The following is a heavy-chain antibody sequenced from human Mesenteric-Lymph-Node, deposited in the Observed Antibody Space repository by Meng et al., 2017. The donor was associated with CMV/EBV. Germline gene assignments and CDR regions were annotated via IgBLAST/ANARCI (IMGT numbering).Heavy chain of an antibody. V-gene: IGHV4-34*01. J-gene: IGHJ4*02. CDR1: GGSFSGYY. Sequence: GGAGLWKPSGTLSLTCAVYGGSFSGYYWSWIRQPPGKGLEWIGEINHSGSTNYNPSLKSRVTISVDTSKNQFSLKLSSVTAADTAVYYCARHQRWLKSEGGFNYWGQGTLVTVSS. D-gene: IGHD4-23*01. CDR3: ARHQRWLKSEGGFNY. CDR2: INHSGST.